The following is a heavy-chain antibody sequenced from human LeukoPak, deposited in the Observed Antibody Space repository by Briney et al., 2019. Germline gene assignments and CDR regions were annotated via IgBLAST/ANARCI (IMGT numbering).Heavy chain of an antibody. V-gene: IGHV4-61*01. J-gene: IGHJ3*02. CDR1: GGSVSSGSYY. CDR2: IYYSGST. Sequence: SETLSLTCTVSGGSVSSGSYYWSWIRQPPGKGLEWIGYIYYSGSTNYNPSLKSRVTISVDTSKNQFSLKLSSVTAADTAVYYCARDFADSSGYYYAFDIWGQGTMVTVSS. D-gene: IGHD3-22*01. CDR3: ARDFADSSGYYYAFDI.